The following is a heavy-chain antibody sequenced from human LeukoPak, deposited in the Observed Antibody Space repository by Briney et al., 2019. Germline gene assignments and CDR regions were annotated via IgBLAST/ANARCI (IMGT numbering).Heavy chain of an antibody. CDR2: INPNSGGT. J-gene: IGHJ4*02. Sequence: ASVKVSCKASGYTFTGYYMHWVRQAPGQGLEWMGWINPNSGGTNYAQKFQGRVTMTRDTSISTAYMELSRLRSDDTAVYYCARDHSSRSGGYDDYWGQGTLVTVSS. CDR3: ARDHSSRSGGYDDY. CDR1: GYTFTGYY. D-gene: IGHD5-12*01. V-gene: IGHV1-2*02.